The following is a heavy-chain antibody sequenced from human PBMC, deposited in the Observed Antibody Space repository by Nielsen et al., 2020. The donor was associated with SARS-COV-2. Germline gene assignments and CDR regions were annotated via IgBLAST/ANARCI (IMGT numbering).Heavy chain of an antibody. V-gene: IGHV5-51*01. CDR1: GYSFTSYW. J-gene: IGHJ4*02. CDR2: IYPGDSDT. CDR3: ARLGIAAAALDY. D-gene: IGHD6-13*01. Sequence: GGSLRLPCKGSGYSFTSYWIGWVRQMPGKGLEWMGIIYPGDSDTRYSPSFQGQVTISADKSISTAYLQWSSLKASDTAMYYCARLGIAAAALDYWGQGTLVTVSS.